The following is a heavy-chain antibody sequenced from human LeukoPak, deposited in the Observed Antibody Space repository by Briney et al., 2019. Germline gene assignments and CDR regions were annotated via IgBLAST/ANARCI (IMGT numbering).Heavy chain of an antibody. CDR3: AKDRYGDYSFDY. D-gene: IGHD4-17*01. J-gene: IGHJ4*02. V-gene: IGHV3-23*01. Sequence: SGGSLRLSCAASGFTFSSYAMSWVRQAPGKGLEWVSAISGSGDSTDYADSAKGRFTISRDNSKNTLYLQMNSLGAEDTAVYYCAKDRYGDYSFDYWGQGTLVTVSS. CDR1: GFTFSSYA. CDR2: ISGSGDST.